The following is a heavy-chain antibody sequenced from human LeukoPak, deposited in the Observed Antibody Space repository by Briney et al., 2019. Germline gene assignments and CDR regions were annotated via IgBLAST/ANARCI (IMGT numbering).Heavy chain of an antibody. J-gene: IGHJ4*02. V-gene: IGHV3-53*01. Sequence: GGSLGLSCAASGFTVSSNYMSWVRQAPGKGLEWVSVIYSGGSTYYADSVKGRFTISRDNSKNTLYLQMNSLRAEDTAVYYCARVKVAVDTAMVFDYWGQGTLVTVSS. CDR3: ARVKVAVDTAMVFDY. D-gene: IGHD5-18*01. CDR2: IYSGGST. CDR1: GFTVSSNY.